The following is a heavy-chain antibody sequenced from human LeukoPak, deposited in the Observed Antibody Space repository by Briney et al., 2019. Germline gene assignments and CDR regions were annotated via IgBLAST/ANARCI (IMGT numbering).Heavy chain of an antibody. CDR1: GGFISSYY. V-gene: IGHV4-4*07. CDR3: ARVYGYSSSWYLGAFDY. CDR2: IYTSGST. Sequence: SEILSLTCTVSGGFISSYYWTWIRQPAGKGLEWIGRIYTSGSTNYNPSLKSRVTMSVDTSKNQFSLKLSSVTAADTAVYYCARVYGYSSSWYLGAFDYWGQGTLVTVSS. J-gene: IGHJ4*02. D-gene: IGHD6-13*01.